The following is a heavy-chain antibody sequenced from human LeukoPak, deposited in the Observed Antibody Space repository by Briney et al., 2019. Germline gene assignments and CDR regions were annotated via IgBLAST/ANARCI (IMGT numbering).Heavy chain of an antibody. Sequence: SVKVSCKASGYTFTGYYMHWVRQAPGQGLEWMGRIIPIFGTANYAQKFQGRVTITTDESTSTAYMELSSLRSEDTAVYYCASPSRRYYYDSSGYYPPDAFDIWGQGTMVTVSS. V-gene: IGHV1-69*05. J-gene: IGHJ3*02. CDR2: IIPIFGTA. CDR3: ASPSRRYYYDSSGYYPPDAFDI. D-gene: IGHD3-22*01. CDR1: GYTFTGYY.